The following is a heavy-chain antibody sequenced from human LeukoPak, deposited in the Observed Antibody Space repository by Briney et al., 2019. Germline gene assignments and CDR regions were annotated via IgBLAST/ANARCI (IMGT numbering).Heavy chain of an antibody. J-gene: IGHJ4*02. D-gene: IGHD6-6*01. CDR3: AREKYSSGAVDY. CDR2: VYYSGST. Sequence: SETKSLTCTVSGGSISSYYWSWIRQPPGKRLEWIGYVYYSGSTNYSPSLKSRVTISVDTSKNQFSLKLTSVTAADTAVYYCAREKYSSGAVDYWGKGSLVSVSS. CDR1: GGSISSYY. V-gene: IGHV4-59*08.